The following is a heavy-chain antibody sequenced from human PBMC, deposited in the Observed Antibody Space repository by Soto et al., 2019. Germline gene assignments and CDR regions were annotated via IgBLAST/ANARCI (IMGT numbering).Heavy chain of an antibody. D-gene: IGHD4-17*01. J-gene: IGHJ4*02. CDR3: VSQRTTVPTQAYFDY. CDR1: GGSVTDSTYY. CDR2: VYNRGRS. V-gene: IGHV4-39*01. Sequence: PSETLSLTCTVPGGSVTDSTYYCGWIRQSPGKGLEWIGSVYNRGRSYSKSSVKSRVTISGDTSKNRFSLSLNSVTASDTAVYFCVSQRTTVPTQAYFDYWGPGALVTVSS.